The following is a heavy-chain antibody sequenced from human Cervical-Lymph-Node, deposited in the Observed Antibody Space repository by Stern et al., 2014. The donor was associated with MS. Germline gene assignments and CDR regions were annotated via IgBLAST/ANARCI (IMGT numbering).Heavy chain of an antibody. CDR1: GGSIRNYY. V-gene: IGHV4-59*01. Sequence: QLQLQESGPGPVKPSETLSLTCTVSGGSIRNYYLSWVRQPPGKGLEWIGYIYYNGNTNYNPSLKSRVTISVDTSKNQFSLKLRSVTAADTAVYFCARGLGPVSGEYYFDFWGQGTLVTVSS. CDR2: IYYNGNT. D-gene: IGHD6-19*01. J-gene: IGHJ4*02. CDR3: ARGLGPVSGEYYFDF.